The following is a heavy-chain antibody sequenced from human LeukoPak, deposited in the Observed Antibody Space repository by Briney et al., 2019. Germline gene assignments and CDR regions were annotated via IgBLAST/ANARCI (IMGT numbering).Heavy chain of an antibody. V-gene: IGHV3-53*01. J-gene: IGHJ4*02. Sequence: GGSLRLSCAASGFTVSSNNMNWVRQAPGKGLEWVSIIYTGGSTYYADSVKGRFTISRDNSQNTLYLQMNSLRAEDTAVYYCARGAFDWGQGTLVTVSP. CDR3: ARGAFD. CDR2: IYTGGST. CDR1: GFTVSSNN.